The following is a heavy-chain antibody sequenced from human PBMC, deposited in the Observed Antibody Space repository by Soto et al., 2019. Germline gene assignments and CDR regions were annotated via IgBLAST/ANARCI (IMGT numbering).Heavy chain of an antibody. D-gene: IGHD6-19*01. CDR2: IIPIFGTA. CDR1: GVTFSSYA. CDR3: ARERLNTGWYGFDY. Sequence: ASVKVSCKASGVTFSSYAISWVRQAPGQGLEWMGGIIPIFGTANYAQKFQGRVTITADESTSTAYMELSSLRSDDTAVYFCARERLNTGWYGFDYWGQGTQVTVSS. V-gene: IGHV1-69*13. J-gene: IGHJ4*02.